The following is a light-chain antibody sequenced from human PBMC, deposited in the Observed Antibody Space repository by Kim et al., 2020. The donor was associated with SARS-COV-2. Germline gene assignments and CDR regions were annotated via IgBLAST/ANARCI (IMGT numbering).Light chain of an antibody. V-gene: IGKV1-39*01. CDR2: AAS. CDR1: QSINTY. J-gene: IGKJ4*01. Sequence: DIQMTQSPSSLAASVGDRVTIACRASQSINTYLNWYQQKPGKAPILLIYAASTLQSGVPSRFSGSGSVTDFTLTISSLQPECFATCFCQQGHTAPLLSFGGGAKVDIK. CDR3: QQGHTAPLLS.